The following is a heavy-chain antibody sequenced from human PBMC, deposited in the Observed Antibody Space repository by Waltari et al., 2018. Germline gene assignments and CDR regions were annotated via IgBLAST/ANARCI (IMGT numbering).Heavy chain of an antibody. CDR1: GYTFTDYY. D-gene: IGHD3-3*01. Sequence: QVQLVQSGAEVKKPGASVKVSCKASGYTFTDYYMHWVRQAPGQGLEGMDEMNPTSVGTNRTPTVQGRVRKKRDAFSSASDMELGSLRSDDTCVYYYARGGHAFFGVLITTGFASWRHGTLVTVS. J-gene: IGHJ4*01. CDR2: MNPTSVGT. CDR3: ARGGHAFFGVLITTGFAS. V-gene: IGHV1-2*02.